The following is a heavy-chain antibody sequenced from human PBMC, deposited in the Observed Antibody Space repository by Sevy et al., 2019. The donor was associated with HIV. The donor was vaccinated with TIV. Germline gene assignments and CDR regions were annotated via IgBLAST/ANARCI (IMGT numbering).Heavy chain of an antibody. Sequence: GGSLRLSCAASGFTVSSNYMSWVRQAPGKGLEWVSVIYSGGGTYYADSVKGRFTISRDNSKNTLYLQMNSLRAEDTAVYYCARGVIVVVPAAYYFDSWGQGTLVTVSS. J-gene: IGHJ4*02. CDR2: IYSGGGT. D-gene: IGHD2-2*01. V-gene: IGHV3-53*01. CDR3: ARGVIVVVPAAYYFDS. CDR1: GFTVSSNY.